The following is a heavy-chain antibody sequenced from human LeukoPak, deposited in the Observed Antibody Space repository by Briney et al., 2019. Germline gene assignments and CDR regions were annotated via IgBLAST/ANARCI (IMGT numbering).Heavy chain of an antibody. D-gene: IGHD4-23*01. J-gene: IGHJ4*02. CDR3: GRHDYGGNSGDN. Sequence: PGGSLRLSCAASGFTFSSYGMNWVRQAPGKGLEWVSYIGTSSSTIYYADSVKGRVTISRDNAKNSLYLQMNSLRDEDTAVYYCGRHDYGGNSGDNWGQGTLVTVSS. V-gene: IGHV3-48*02. CDR2: IGTSSSTI. CDR1: GFTFSSYG.